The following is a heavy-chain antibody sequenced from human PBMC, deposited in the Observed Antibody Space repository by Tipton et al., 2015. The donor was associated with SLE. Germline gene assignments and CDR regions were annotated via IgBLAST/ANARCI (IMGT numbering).Heavy chain of an antibody. CDR1: GFTFSSYS. V-gene: IGHV4-34*08. D-gene: IGHD1-14*01. CDR2: INHSGST. Sequence: LRLSCAASGFTFSSYSMNWVRQAPGKGLEWIGEINHSGSTNYNPSLKSRVTISVDTSKNQFSLKRSSVTAADTAVYYCASGISWFDPWGQGTLVTVSS. J-gene: IGHJ5*02. CDR3: ASGISWFDP.